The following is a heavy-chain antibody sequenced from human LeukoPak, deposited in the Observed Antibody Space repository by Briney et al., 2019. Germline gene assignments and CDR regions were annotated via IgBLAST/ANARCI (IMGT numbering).Heavy chain of an antibody. CDR3: AKSHRPYYYDSSGFYSYFDY. J-gene: IGHJ4*02. CDR1: GFTFSSYA. CDR2: ISGSGGST. Sequence: GGSLRLSCAASGFTFSSYAMSWVRQAPGKGLEWVSAISGSGGSTYYADSVKGRFTISRDNSKNTLYLQMSSLRAEDTAVYYCAKSHRPYYYDSSGFYSYFDYWGQGTLVTVSS. D-gene: IGHD3-22*01. V-gene: IGHV3-23*01.